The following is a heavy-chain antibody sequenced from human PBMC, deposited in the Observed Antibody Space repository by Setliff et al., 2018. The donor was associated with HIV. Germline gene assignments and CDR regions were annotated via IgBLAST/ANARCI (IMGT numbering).Heavy chain of an antibody. CDR1: GGSISSGTYF. CDR3: ARSAYDILTGEWYFYY. V-gene: IGHV4-61*09. CDR2: IHTSGNA. Sequence: PSETLSLTCTVSGGSISSGTYFWSWIRQPAGKGLEWIGHIHTSGNANYNPSLNSRVTISVDTSKNHFSLKLSSVTAADTAVYYCARSAYDILTGEWYFYYWGQGTLVTVSS. J-gene: IGHJ4*02. D-gene: IGHD3-9*01.